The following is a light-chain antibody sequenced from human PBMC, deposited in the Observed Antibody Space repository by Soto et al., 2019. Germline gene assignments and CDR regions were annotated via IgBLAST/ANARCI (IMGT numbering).Light chain of an antibody. CDR1: SRDVGGYNY. CDR2: DVS. V-gene: IGLV2-11*01. Sequence: QSALTQPRSVYGSPGHSVTIACTCTSRDVGGYNYVSWYQHHPDKAPKLTISDVSDRPSGVPARFSGSKSGNTASLTISVLQAEDEADYYCSSYAGDDTYVFGTGTKVTVL. CDR3: SSYAGDDTYV. J-gene: IGLJ1*01.